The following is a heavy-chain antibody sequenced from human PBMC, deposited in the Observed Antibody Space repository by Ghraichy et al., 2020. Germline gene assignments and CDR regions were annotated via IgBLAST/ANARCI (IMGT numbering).Heavy chain of an antibody. V-gene: IGHV4-34*01. CDR1: GGSFSGYY. CDR2: INHSGST. D-gene: IGHD1-26*01. J-gene: IGHJ4*02. Sequence: SETLSLTCAVSGGSFSGYYWSWIRQHPGKGLEWIGEINHSGSTNYNPSLKSRVTISVDTSKNQFSLKLSSVTAADTAVYYCRSGSYYFDYWGQGTLVTVSS. CDR3: RSGSYYFDY.